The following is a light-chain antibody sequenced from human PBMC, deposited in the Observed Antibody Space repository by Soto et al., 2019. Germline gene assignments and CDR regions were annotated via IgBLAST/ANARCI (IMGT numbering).Light chain of an antibody. V-gene: IGLV2-14*01. CDR2: DVS. J-gene: IGLJ1*01. CDR1: SSDVGGYNY. Sequence: QSALTQPASVSGSPGQSITICCTGTSSDVGGYNYVSWYQQHPGKAPKLMIYDVSDRPSGVSNRFSGSKSGNTASLTISGLQLEDEADYYCSSYTSSSTLYVFGTGTKLTVL. CDR3: SSYTSSSTLYV.